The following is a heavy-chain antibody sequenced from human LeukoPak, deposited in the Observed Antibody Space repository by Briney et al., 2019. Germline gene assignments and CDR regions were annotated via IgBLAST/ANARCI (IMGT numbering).Heavy chain of an antibody. CDR1: GGSFSGYY. J-gene: IGHJ4*02. D-gene: IGHD3-3*01. V-gene: IGHV4-34*01. CDR3: ARGQLNYDFWSGYSPFDY. Sequence: PSETLSLTCAVYGGSFSGYYWSWIRQPPGKGLEWIGEINHSGSTNYNPSLKSRVTISVDTSKNQFSLKLSSVTAADTAVYYCARGQLNYDFWSGYSPFDYWGQGTLVTVSS. CDR2: INHSGST.